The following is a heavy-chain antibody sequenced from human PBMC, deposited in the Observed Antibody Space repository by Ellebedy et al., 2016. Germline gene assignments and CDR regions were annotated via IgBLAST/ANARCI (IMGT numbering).Heavy chain of an antibody. CDR2: IYYSGST. CDR1: GYSINSGYY. CDR3: ARAHSAFYYDNSGDPVRDWYFDL. Sequence: SETLSLTCTVSGYSINSGYYWGWIRQPPGMGLEWIAYIYYSGSTYYIPSLKSRITISIDTSKNQFSLKLTSVTAADTAVYYCARAHSAFYYDNSGDPVRDWYFDLWGRGTLVTVSS. D-gene: IGHD3-22*01. J-gene: IGHJ2*01. V-gene: IGHV4-38-2*02.